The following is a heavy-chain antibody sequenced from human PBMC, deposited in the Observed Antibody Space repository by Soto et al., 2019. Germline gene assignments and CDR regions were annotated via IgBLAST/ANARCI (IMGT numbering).Heavy chain of an antibody. CDR2: INAGNGNT. J-gene: IGHJ4*02. CDR3: ARKNAVAQEAACGY. CDR1: GYTFTSYA. Sequence: ASAKVSCKASGYTFTSYAMHWVRQAPGQRLEWMGWINAGNGNTKYSQKFQGRVTITRDTSASTAYMELSSLRSEDTAVYYCARKNAVAQEAACGYWGQGTLVTVSA. V-gene: IGHV1-3*01. D-gene: IGHD6-19*01.